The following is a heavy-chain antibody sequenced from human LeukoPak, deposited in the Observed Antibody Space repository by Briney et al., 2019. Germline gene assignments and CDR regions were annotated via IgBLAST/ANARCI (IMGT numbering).Heavy chain of an antibody. CDR1: GDSISSYY. D-gene: IGHD6-19*01. V-gene: IGHV4-59*01. CDR3: ARGPYNSGWYAETERAEYFQH. CDR2: IYYSGST. Sequence: SETLSLTCTVSGDSISSYYWSWIRQPPGKGLEWIGYIYYSGSTNYNPSLKSRVTISVDTSKNQFSLRLSSVTAADTAVYYCARGPYNSGWYAETERAEYFQHWGQGTLVTVSS. J-gene: IGHJ1*01.